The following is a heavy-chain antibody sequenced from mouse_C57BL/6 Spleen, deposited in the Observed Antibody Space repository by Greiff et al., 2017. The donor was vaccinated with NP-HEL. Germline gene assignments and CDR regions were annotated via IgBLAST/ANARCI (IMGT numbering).Heavy chain of an antibody. CDR2: ISSGSSTI. V-gene: IGHV5-17*01. CDR3: ARGYYDYNWYFDV. CDR1: GFTFSDYG. J-gene: IGHJ1*03. Sequence: EVMLVESGGGLVKPGGSLKLSCAASGFTFSDYGMHWVRQAPEKGLEWVAYISSGSSTIYYADTVKGRFTISRDNAKNTLFLQMTSLRSEDTAMYYCARGYYDYNWYFDVWGTGTTVTVSS. D-gene: IGHD2-4*01.